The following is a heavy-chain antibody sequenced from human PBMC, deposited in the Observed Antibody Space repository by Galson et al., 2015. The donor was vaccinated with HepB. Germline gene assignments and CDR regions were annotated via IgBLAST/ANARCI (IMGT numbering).Heavy chain of an antibody. J-gene: IGHJ4*02. CDR2: ISGDSASV. D-gene: IGHD5-24*01. Sequence: SLRLSCAASGFPFSYHNMNWVRQAPGKGLEWLSDISGDSASVSYADSVKGRFTISRDNAKSSLYLQMNSLSDEDTAFYYCARGNRNGYVPRLDYWGQGTLVSVSS. CDR1: GFPFSYHN. V-gene: IGHV3-48*02. CDR3: ARGNRNGYVPRLDY.